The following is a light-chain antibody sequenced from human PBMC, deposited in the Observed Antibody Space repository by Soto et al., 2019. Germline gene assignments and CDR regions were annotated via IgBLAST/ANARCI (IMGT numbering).Light chain of an antibody. J-gene: IGLJ2*01. CDR2: LNSDGSH. V-gene: IGLV4-69*01. Sequence: QPVLTQSPSASASLGASVKLTCTLSSGHSSYAIAWHQQQPEKGPRYLMKLNSDGSHSKGDGIPDRFSGSSSGAERYLTISSLQSEDEADYYCQTWGPVVFGGGTQLTV. CDR1: SGHSSYA. CDR3: QTWGPVV.